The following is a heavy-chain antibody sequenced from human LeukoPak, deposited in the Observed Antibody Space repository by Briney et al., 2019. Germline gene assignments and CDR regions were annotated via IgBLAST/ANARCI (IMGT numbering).Heavy chain of an antibody. V-gene: IGHV4-59*01. CDR1: GGSISSYY. CDR3: ARSAPYYDFWSGYYMGNILPLDY. Sequence: KASETLSLTCTVSGGSISSYYWSWIRQPPGKGQEWIGYIYYSGSTNYNPSLKSRVTISVDTSKNQFSLKLSSVTAADTAVYYCARSAPYYDFWSGYYMGNILPLDYWGQGTLVTVSS. J-gene: IGHJ4*02. CDR2: IYYSGST. D-gene: IGHD3-3*01.